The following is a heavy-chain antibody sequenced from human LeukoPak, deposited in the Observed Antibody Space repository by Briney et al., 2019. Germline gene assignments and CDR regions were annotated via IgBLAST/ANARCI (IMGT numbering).Heavy chain of an antibody. CDR3: AKTATGYSSGHYPGWPVDY. Sequence: PGGSRRLSCAASGFTFNSYAMYWVRQAPGKGLEWVSGIFGSGGSAHYADSVKGRFAISRDNSKNRVYLQMNSLRAEDTAVHYCAKTATGYSSGHYPGWPVDYWGQGTLVTVSS. J-gene: IGHJ4*02. V-gene: IGHV3-23*01. CDR2: IFGSGGSA. CDR1: GFTFNSYA. D-gene: IGHD6-19*01.